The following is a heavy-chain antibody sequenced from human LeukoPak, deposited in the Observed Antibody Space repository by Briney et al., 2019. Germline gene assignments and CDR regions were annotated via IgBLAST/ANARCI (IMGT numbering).Heavy chain of an antibody. J-gene: IGHJ4*02. D-gene: IGHD1-26*01. CDR1: GFTVSSNY. CDR2: IYSGGST. CDR3: ARATGSYLLAVDY. V-gene: IGHV3-53*04. Sequence: PGGSLRLSCAASGFTVSSNYMSWVRQAPGKGLEWDSVIYSGGSTYYADSVKGRFTISRHNSKNTLYLQMNSLRAEDTAVYYCARATGSYLLAVDYWGQGTLVTVSS.